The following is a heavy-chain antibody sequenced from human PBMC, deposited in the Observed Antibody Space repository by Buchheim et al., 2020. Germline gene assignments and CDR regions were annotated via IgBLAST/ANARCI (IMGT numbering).Heavy chain of an antibody. J-gene: IGHJ4*02. CDR3: AKDSGSHNYVDY. V-gene: IGHV3-30*18. Sequence: QVQLVESGGGVVQPGRSLRLSCAASEFTFSSYGMHWVRQAPGKGLGWVAVISYDGSNKFYADSVKGRFTISRDNSKNTLYLQMNSLRAEDTAVYYCAKDSGSHNYVDYWGQGTL. D-gene: IGHD1-26*01. CDR2: ISYDGSNK. CDR1: EFTFSSYG.